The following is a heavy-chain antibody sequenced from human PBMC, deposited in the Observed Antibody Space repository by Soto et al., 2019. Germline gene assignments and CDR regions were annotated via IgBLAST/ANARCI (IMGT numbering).Heavy chain of an antibody. D-gene: IGHD6-19*01. CDR1: GGSISSSDFY. CDR3: ARGESSSGKGVDYFDY. V-gene: IGHV4-39*07. Sequence: SETLSLTCTVSGGSISSSDFYWGWLRQPPGKGLDFIGSMYYSGTTYYNPSLKNRITISVDTSKNQFSLKLSSVTAADTAVYYCARGESSSGKGVDYFDYWGQGTLVTVSS. CDR2: MYYSGTT. J-gene: IGHJ4*02.